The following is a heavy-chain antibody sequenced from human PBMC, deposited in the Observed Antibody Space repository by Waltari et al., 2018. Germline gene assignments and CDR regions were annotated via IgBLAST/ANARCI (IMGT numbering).Heavy chain of an antibody. CDR1: GFTFNTYS. Sequence: EVQLVESGGGLVQPGGSLRLSCAASGFTFNTYSMNWVRPAPGKGLEWVSYISSSSNTIYYADSVKGRFTISRDNAKDSLYLQVNSLRAEDTAVYYCARGAYSGDSRFDYWGQGTLVTVSS. J-gene: IGHJ4*02. CDR3: ARGAYSGDSRFDY. V-gene: IGHV3-48*04. CDR2: ISSSSNTI. D-gene: IGHD1-26*01.